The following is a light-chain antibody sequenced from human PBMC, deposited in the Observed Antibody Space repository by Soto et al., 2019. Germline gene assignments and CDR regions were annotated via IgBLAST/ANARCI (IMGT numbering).Light chain of an antibody. Sequence: QAVVTQEPSLTVSPGGTITLTCGSSTGAVTSGHYPYWFQQKPGQAPRTMIYDTSNKHSWTPARFSGSLLGGKADLTLSGAQPEDEAEYYCLLSYSGALVVFGGGTKVTVL. J-gene: IGLJ2*01. V-gene: IGLV7-46*01. CDR1: TGAVTSGHY. CDR2: DTS. CDR3: LLSYSGALVV.